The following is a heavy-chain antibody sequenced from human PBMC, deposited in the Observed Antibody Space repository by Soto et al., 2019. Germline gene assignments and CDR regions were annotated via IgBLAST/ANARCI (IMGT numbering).Heavy chain of an antibody. J-gene: IGHJ6*03. CDR2: MNPNSGNT. CDR1: GYTFTSYD. Sequence: ASVKVSCKASGYTFTSYDINWMRQATGQGLEWMGWMNPNSGNTGYAQKFQGRVTMTRDTSISTAYMELSSLRSEDTAVYYCARRNRVATMPYYYYYYMDVWGKGTTVTVSS. D-gene: IGHD5-12*01. V-gene: IGHV1-8*01. CDR3: ARRNRVATMPYYYYYYMDV.